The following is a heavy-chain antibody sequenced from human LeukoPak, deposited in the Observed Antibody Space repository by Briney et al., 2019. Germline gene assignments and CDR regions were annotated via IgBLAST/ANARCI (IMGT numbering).Heavy chain of an antibody. J-gene: IGHJ4*02. D-gene: IGHD6-19*01. CDR2: ISGSGGST. CDR3: AKDSSGWYKAFDYFDY. V-gene: IGHV3-23*01. Sequence: GGSLRLSCAASGFTFSSYAMSWVRQAPGKGLEWVSAISGSGGSTYYADSVKGRFTISRDNSKNTLYLQTNSLRAEDTAVYYCAKDSSGWYKAFDYFDYWGQGTLVTVSS. CDR1: GFTFSSYA.